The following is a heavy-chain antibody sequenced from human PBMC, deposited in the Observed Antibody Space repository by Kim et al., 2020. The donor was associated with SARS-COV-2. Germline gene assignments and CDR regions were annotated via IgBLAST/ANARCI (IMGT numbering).Heavy chain of an antibody. D-gene: IGHD2-15*01. Sequence: KYYADSVKGRFTISRDNSKNTLYLQMNSLRAEDTAVYYCAKSRDIVGFDPWGQGTLVTVSS. V-gene: IGHV3-30*02. CDR2: K. J-gene: IGHJ5*02. CDR3: AKSRDIVGFDP.